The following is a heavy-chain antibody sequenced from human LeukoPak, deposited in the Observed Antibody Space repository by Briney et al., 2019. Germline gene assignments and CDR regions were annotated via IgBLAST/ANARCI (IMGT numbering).Heavy chain of an antibody. J-gene: IGHJ4*02. Sequence: SETLSLTCSVYGGSFSGYYWSWLRQPPGKGLEWIGEINHSGSTNYNPSLKSRVTISVDTSKNQFSLKLSSVTAADTAVYYCARGAQWLGHVAYWGQGTLVTVSS. CDR3: ARGAQWLGHVAY. CDR1: GGSFSGYY. CDR2: INHSGST. D-gene: IGHD6-19*01. V-gene: IGHV4-34*01.